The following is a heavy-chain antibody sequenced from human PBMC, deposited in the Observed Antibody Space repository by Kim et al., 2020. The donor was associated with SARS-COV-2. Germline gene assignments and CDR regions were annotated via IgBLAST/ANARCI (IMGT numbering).Heavy chain of an antibody. CDR1: GFTFSSYE. CDR3: ARDSGSGYIDY. Sequence: GGSLRLSCAASGFTFSSYEMNWVRQAPGKGLEWVSYISSSGSTIYYADSVKGRFTISRDNAKNSLYLQMNSLRAEDTAVYYCARDSGSGYIDYWGQGTLVTVSS. V-gene: IGHV3-48*03. D-gene: IGHD3-22*01. CDR2: ISSSGSTI. J-gene: IGHJ4*02.